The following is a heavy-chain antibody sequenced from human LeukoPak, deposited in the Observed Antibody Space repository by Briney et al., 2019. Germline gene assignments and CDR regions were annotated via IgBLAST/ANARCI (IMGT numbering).Heavy chain of an antibody. J-gene: IGHJ4*02. CDR1: GFTFSSYS. CDR2: ISSSSSSI. D-gene: IGHD2-2*01. CDR3: ARDTDYQLLIDY. Sequence: GGSLRLSCAASGFTFSSYSMNWVRQAPGTGLEWVSFISSSSSSIYYADSVKGRFIISRDNAKNSLYLQMNSLRVEDAAVYYCARDTDYQLLIDYWGQGTLVTVSS. V-gene: IGHV3-21*01.